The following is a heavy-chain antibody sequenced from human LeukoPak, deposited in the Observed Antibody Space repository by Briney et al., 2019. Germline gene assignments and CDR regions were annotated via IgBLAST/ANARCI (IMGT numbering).Heavy chain of an antibody. CDR2: IYCIGST. Sequence: SETLSLTCSVSGGSIGTYYWSWIRQPPGKGLEWIGHIYCIGSTDYNPSLKSRVTMSLDTSKNQFSLKLSSVTAADTAVYYCARLGVGGLAYWGQGTLVTVSS. V-gene: IGHV4-59*01. CDR3: ARLGVGGLAY. J-gene: IGHJ4*02. CDR1: GGSIGTYY. D-gene: IGHD1-26*01.